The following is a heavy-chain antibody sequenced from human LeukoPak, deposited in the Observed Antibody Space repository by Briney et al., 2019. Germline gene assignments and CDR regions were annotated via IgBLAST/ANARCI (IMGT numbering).Heavy chain of an antibody. CDR2: ISSSSYI. Sequence: PGGSLRLSCAASGFTFSSYSMNWVRQAPGKGLEWVSSISSSSYIYYADSVKGRFTISRDNAKNSLYLQMNSLRAEDTAVYYCARKSCSSTSCRGAFDIWGQGTMVTVSS. J-gene: IGHJ3*02. CDR1: GFTFSSYS. D-gene: IGHD2-2*01. CDR3: ARKSCSSTSCRGAFDI. V-gene: IGHV3-21*01.